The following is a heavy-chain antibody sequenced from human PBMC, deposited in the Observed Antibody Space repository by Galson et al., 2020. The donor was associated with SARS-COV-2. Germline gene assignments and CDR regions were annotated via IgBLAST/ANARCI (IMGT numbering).Heavy chain of an antibody. J-gene: IGHJ5*02. CDR2: IYYSGST. CDR3: ARPSGPGFFDP. V-gene: IGHV4-39*07. Sequence: SETLSLTCTVSGASIGSNNYYWGWIRQPPGKGLEWIGSIYYSGSTSYNPSLKSRVTISIDTSKNQFSLKLSSVTAADTAVYYCARPSGPGFFDPWGQGTLVTVSS. D-gene: IGHD3-10*01. CDR1: GASIGSNNYY.